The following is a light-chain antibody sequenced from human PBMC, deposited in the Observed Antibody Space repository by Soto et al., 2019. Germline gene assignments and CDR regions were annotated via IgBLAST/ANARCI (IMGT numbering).Light chain of an antibody. Sequence: DIQMTQSPSTLSASVVDRVTITCRASESISSWLAWYQQKPGKAHKLLFYKASSLECGVPSRFSGSGSGTEFTLTISSLQPDDFATYYCQQYNSYSRTWTFGQGTKVDI. V-gene: IGKV1-5*03. CDR2: KAS. CDR1: ESISSW. J-gene: IGKJ1*01. CDR3: QQYNSYSRTWT.